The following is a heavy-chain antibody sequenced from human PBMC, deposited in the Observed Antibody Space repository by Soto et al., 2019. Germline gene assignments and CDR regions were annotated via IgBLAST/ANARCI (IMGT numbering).Heavy chain of an antibody. Sequence: QVQLQESGPGLVKPSGTLSLTCAVSSGSISSINWWSWVRQPPGKGLEWIGEIHHRGSINYSPSLGSRLTISVDKSKNQFSLNLSSVTAADTAVYYCARVTESDAFDIWGQGTMVTVSS. V-gene: IGHV4-4*02. J-gene: IGHJ3*02. CDR3: ARVTESDAFDI. CDR2: IHHRGSI. CDR1: SGSISSINW.